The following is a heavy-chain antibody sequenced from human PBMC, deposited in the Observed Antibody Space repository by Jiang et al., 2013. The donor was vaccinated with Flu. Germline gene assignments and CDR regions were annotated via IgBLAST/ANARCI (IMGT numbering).Heavy chain of an antibody. CDR1: GYTFTTYY. Sequence: SGAEVKKPGASVKVSCKASGYTFTTYYVHWVRQAPGQGLEWMGMINPSGGSTSYAQKFQGRVTMTRDTSTSSVYMELSSLRSEDTAMYYCARNRRGGTPVYATLAHYYYGMDVWGQGTTVTVSS. D-gene: IGHD2-8*01. CDR3: ARNRRGGTPVYATLAHYYYGMDV. CDR2: INPSGGST. J-gene: IGHJ6*02. V-gene: IGHV1-46*01.